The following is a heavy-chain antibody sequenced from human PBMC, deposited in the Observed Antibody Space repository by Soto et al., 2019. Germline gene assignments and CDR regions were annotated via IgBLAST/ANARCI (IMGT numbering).Heavy chain of an antibody. CDR3: ARLLYDSRGYYYFDY. CDR2: VHYSWSP. Sequence: SETLSLTCTVSSGSISSNSYYWGWIRQPPGKGLEWIGSVHYSWSPYYNPSLKRRVTLSVDTSKNQFSLKLSSVTAADTAVYYCARLLYDSRGYYYFDYWGQGTLVTVSS. CDR1: SGSISSNSYY. D-gene: IGHD3-22*01. V-gene: IGHV4-39*01. J-gene: IGHJ4*02.